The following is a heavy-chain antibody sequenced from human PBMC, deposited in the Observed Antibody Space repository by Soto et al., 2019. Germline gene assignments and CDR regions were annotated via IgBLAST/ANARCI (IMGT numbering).Heavy chain of an antibody. V-gene: IGHV1-58*02. Sequence: QMQLVQSAAEVREPGTSVRVSCRASGFDFGSFGIQFLRQTRGRGLEWIGWIVVVSGSTNYARQFQGRVAIPRDMSSRTAYLDLYDLKSDDTAVYFCSADHPHMAMGWPVWGQGTTVTVSS. CDR3: SADHPHMAMGWPV. D-gene: IGHD1-26*01. J-gene: IGHJ6*02. CDR2: IVVVSGST. CDR1: GFDFGSFG.